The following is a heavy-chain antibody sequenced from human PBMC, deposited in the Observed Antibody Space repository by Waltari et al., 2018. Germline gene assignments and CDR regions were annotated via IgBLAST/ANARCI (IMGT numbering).Heavy chain of an antibody. CDR2: ITPHFGTT. V-gene: IGHV1-69*06. CDR1: GGTFSSYG. D-gene: IGHD3-22*01. Sequence: QVQVVQSGAEVKKPGSSVRVSCKASGGTFSSYGISWVRQAPGQGLEWMGRITPHFGTTNYQQECQVRVTITADKSTSTAYMGLSSLRSADTAVYYCTGGYYESSGFSFSYTYNMDVWGQGTTVTVSS. J-gene: IGHJ6*02. CDR3: TGGYYESSGFSFSYTYNMDV.